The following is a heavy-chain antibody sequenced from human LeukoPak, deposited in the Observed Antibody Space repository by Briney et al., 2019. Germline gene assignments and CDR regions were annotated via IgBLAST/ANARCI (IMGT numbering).Heavy chain of an antibody. CDR1: GGTFSSYA. CDR2: IIPIFGTA. V-gene: IGHV1-69*13. CDR3: ARLRAPYSGYDLGYYYYGMDV. J-gene: IGHJ6*02. Sequence: GASVKVSCKASGGTFSSYAISWVRQAPGQGLEWMGGIIPIFGTANYAQKFQGRVTITADESTSTAYMELSSLRSEDTAVYYCARLRAPYSGYDLGYYYYGMDVWGRGTTVTVSS. D-gene: IGHD5-12*01.